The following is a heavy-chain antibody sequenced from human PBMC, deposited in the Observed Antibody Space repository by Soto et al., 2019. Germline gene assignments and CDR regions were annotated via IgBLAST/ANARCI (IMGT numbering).Heavy chain of an antibody. V-gene: IGHV1-69*02. D-gene: IGHD3-10*01. Sequence: GASVKVSCKASGYSLSTYSINWVRQAPGLGLEWMGRINPILSMSNYAQRFQGRVTMTADKSTCTAYMELSSLRSEDTAIYYCASSYGSGYRAFDYWGQGALVTVSS. CDR1: GYSLSTYS. J-gene: IGHJ4*02. CDR2: INPILSMS. CDR3: ASSYGSGYRAFDY.